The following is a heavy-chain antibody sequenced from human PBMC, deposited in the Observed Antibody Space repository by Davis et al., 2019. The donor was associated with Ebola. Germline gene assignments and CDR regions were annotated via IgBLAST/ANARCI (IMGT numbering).Heavy chain of an antibody. CDR3: ARTKYAGRVVEDV. CDR1: GGSISSYY. CDR2: IYYTGST. J-gene: IGHJ6*04. D-gene: IGHD2-15*01. Sequence: MPSETLSLTCTVSGGSISSYYWSWIRQPPGKGLEWIGYIYYTGSTNYNPSLKSRVTISVDTSKNQFSLKLSSVTAADTAVYYCARTKYAGRVVEDVWGKGTTVTVSS. V-gene: IGHV4-59*01.